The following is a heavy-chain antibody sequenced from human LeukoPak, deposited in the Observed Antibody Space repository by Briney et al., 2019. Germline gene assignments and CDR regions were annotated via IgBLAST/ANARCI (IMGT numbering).Heavy chain of an antibody. CDR2: ISGSGGST. CDR3: AKDRYYGSGSYSYGMDV. Sequence: GGSLRLSCAASGFTFSSYAMSWVRQAPGKGPEWVSAISGSGGSTYYADSVKGRFTISRDNSKNTLYLQMNSLRAEDTAVYYCAKDRYYGSGSYSYGMDVWGQGTTVTVSS. D-gene: IGHD3-10*01. V-gene: IGHV3-23*01. CDR1: GFTFSSYA. J-gene: IGHJ6*02.